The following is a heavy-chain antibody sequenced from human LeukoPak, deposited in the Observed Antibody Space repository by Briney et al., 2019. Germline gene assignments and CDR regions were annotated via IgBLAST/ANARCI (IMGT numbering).Heavy chain of an antibody. CDR2: ISSSSSYI. Sequence: GGSLRLSCSASGFTYTDYSMSWVRQVPGKGLEWVSSISSSSSYIYYADSVKGRFTISRDNAKNSLYLQMNSLRAEDTAVYYCARKRIAAAHWFDPWGQGTLVTVSS. J-gene: IGHJ5*02. V-gene: IGHV3-21*01. CDR3: ARKRIAAAHWFDP. CDR1: GFTYTDYS. D-gene: IGHD6-13*01.